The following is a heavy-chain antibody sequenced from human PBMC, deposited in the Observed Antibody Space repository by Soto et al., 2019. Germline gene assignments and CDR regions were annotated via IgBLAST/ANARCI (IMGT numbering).Heavy chain of an antibody. V-gene: IGHV1-2*02. CDR1: GYTFTCYY. J-gene: IGHJ4*01. D-gene: IGHD2-2*01. CDR2: INPNSGGT. CDR3: AREGPRTDSTSDANFDY. Sequence: XSVKVSCKASGYTFTCYYMHWVRQAPGQGLEWMGWINPNSGGTNYAQKFQGRVTMTRDTSISTAYMELSRLRSDDTAVYYCAREGPRTDSTSDANFDYWGHGTLVTVSS.